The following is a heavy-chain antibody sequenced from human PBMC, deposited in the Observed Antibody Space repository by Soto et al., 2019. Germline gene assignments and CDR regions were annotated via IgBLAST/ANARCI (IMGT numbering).Heavy chain of an antibody. CDR3: ARVGAAAGPYYFDY. V-gene: IGHV1-69*05. J-gene: IGHJ4*02. CDR2: IIPIFGTA. Sequence: SVKVSCKASGGTFSSYAISWVRQAPGQGLEWMGGIIPIFGTANYAQKFQGRVTITRDTSASTAYMELSSLRSEDTAVYYCARVGAAAGPYYFDYWGQGTLVTVSS. D-gene: IGHD6-13*01. CDR1: GGTFSSYA.